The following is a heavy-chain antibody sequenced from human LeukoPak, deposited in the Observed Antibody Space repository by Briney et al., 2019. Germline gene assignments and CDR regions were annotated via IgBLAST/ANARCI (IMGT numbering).Heavy chain of an antibody. D-gene: IGHD4-17*01. CDR1: GGTFSSYA. J-gene: IGHJ4*02. CDR3: AREGNGDYAGEAYYFDY. Sequence: SVTVSCKASGGTFSSYAISWVRQAPGQGLEWMGGIIPIFGTANYAQKFQGTVTITADKSTSTAYMELSSLRSEDTAVYYCAREGNGDYAGEAYYFDYWGQGTLVTVSS. V-gene: IGHV1-69*06. CDR2: IIPIFGTA.